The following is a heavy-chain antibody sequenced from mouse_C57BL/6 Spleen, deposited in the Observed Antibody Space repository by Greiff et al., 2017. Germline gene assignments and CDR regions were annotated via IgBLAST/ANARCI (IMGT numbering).Heavy chain of an antibody. J-gene: IGHJ1*03. CDR2: IYPRSGNT. V-gene: IGHV1-81*01. D-gene: IGHD1-3*01. Sequence: QVQLKQSGAELARPGASVKLSCKASGYTFTSYGISWVKQRTGQGLEWIGDIYPRSGNTYYNEKFKGKATLTADKSSSTAYMELRSLTSEDSAVYFCAKRATVVAKGYFDVWGTGTTATVSA. CDR3: AKRATVVAKGYFDV. CDR1: GYTFTSYG.